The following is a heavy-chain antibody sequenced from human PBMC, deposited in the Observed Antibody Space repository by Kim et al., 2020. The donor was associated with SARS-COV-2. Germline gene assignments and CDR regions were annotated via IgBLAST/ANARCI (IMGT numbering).Heavy chain of an antibody. CDR1: GGSFSGYY. CDR2: INHSGST. Sequence: SETLSLTCAVYGGSFSGYYWSWIRQPPGKGLEWIGEINHSGSTNYNPSLKSRVTISVDTSKNQFSLKLSSVTAADTAVYYCARTHCSSTSCYLDFDYWGQGTLVTVSS. CDR3: ARTHCSSTSCYLDFDY. J-gene: IGHJ4*02. V-gene: IGHV4-34*01. D-gene: IGHD2-2*01.